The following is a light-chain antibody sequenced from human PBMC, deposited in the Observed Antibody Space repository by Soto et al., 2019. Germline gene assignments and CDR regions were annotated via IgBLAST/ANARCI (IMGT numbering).Light chain of an antibody. Sequence: ATHMTQSPSSLSASVVGRMRIGFRASRDIGSDLSWYQQKPGKAPTLLIYAASNLQSGVPSRFRGSRSGTEFTLTVSSLQPEDFATYYCLQDHDDSWTFGQGTKVDIK. V-gene: IGKV1-6*01. CDR2: AAS. J-gene: IGKJ1*01. CDR1: RDIGSD. CDR3: LQDHDDSWT.